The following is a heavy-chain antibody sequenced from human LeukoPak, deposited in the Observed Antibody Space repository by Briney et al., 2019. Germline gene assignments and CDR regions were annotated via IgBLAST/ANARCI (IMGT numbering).Heavy chain of an antibody. CDR1: GGSISPYY. Sequence: SETLTLTCTVSGGSISPYYWGWIRQPPGKGLEWLVYIYCSANTEYKPSVKSRVAMSVDTSKNQFSLRLSSVTAADTAVYYCARSTGSTMFIDYWGQGTLVTVSS. D-gene: IGHD3-10*02. V-gene: IGHV4-59*01. J-gene: IGHJ4*02. CDR3: ARSTGSTMFIDY. CDR2: IYCSANT.